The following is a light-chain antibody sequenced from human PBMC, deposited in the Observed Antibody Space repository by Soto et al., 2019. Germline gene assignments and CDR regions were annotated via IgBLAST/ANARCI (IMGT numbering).Light chain of an antibody. CDR3: QQYNNWPPIT. J-gene: IGKJ5*01. CDR2: GAS. Sequence: EKVMTQSPAPPSLSPREKDTPSFRGSQSVSSNLVWYQQKPGQAPRLLIYGASTRATGIPARFSGSGSGTEFTLTISSLQSEDFAVYYCQQYNNWPPITFGQGTRLEIK. V-gene: IGKV3-15*01. CDR1: QSVSSN.